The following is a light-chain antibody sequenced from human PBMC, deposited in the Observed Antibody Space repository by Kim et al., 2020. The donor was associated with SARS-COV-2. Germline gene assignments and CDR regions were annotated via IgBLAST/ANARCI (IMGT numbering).Light chain of an antibody. CDR2: GAY. CDR1: QSVGTS. Sequence: ATLSVSSGEGVTRSCRTSQSVGTSLAWYQQKPGQAPRLLIYGAYSRAAGAPARFSGRGSGTQFTLTISSLQSDDFAVYYCQHSVTFGGGTKVDIK. J-gene: IGKJ4*01. CDR3: QHSVT. V-gene: IGKV3-15*01.